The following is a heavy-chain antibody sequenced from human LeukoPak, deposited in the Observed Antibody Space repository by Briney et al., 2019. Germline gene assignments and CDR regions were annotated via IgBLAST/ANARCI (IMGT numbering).Heavy chain of an antibody. J-gene: IGHJ4*02. CDR3: ARDSSPSD. D-gene: IGHD6-6*01. CDR2: ISSSSGII. CDR1: GFTFSRYE. Sequence: GGSLRLSCAVSGFTFSRYEMNWVRQAPGKGLEWISYISSSSGIIYYADSVKGRFTISRDNARNSLYMEMSGLRAEDTAVYYCARDSSPSDWGQGTLVTVSS. V-gene: IGHV3-48*03.